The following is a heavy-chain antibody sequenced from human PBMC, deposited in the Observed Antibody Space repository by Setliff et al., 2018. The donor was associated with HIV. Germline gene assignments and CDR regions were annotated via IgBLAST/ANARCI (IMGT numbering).Heavy chain of an antibody. CDR3: AREGGSSGHAGYFDP. CDR1: GFTFRTHG. V-gene: IGHV3-33*01. J-gene: IGHJ5*02. CDR2: IWYDGTES. D-gene: IGHD6-19*01. Sequence: AGGSLRLSCAASGFTFRTHGMHWVRQAPGKGLEWVAVIWYDGTESYYADSVRGRFTISRDDSKNTLFLQMNSLRVDDTAVYYCAREGGSSGHAGYFDPWGQGTLVTVSS.